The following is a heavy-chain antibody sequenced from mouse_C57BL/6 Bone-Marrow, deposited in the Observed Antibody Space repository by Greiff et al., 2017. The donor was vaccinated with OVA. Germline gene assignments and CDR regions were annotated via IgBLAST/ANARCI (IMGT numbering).Heavy chain of an antibody. CDR3: ARNPGTGGFDY. CDR1: GFTFSSYA. V-gene: IGHV5-4*03. J-gene: IGHJ2*01. Sequence: EVKLMESGGGLVKPGGSLKLSCAASGFTFSSYAMSWVRQTPDKRLEWVATISDGGSYTYYPDTVKGRFPISRDNAKNNLYLQMSHLKSEDTAMYYCARNPGTGGFDYWGQGTTLTVSS. D-gene: IGHD4-1*01. CDR2: ISDGGSYT.